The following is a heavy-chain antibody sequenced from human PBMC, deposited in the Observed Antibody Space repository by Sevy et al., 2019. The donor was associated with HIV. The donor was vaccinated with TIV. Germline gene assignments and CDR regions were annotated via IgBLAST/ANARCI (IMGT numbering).Heavy chain of an antibody. Sequence: GGSLRLSCAASGFTFSAYSMNWVRQAPGKGLEWISYILSTSTTIHYTDSVRGRFTISRDNDNNSLYLQMSNLSDEDTAVYYCVRANLGSSWYDAFHVWGRGTMVTV. CDR2: ILSTSTTI. V-gene: IGHV3-48*02. CDR3: VRANLGSSWYDAFHV. D-gene: IGHD6-13*01. J-gene: IGHJ3*01. CDR1: GFTFSAYS.